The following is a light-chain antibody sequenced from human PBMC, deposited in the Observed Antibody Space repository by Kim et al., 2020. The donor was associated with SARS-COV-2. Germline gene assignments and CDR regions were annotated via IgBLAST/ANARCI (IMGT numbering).Light chain of an antibody. CDR3: HNYYSASFT. CDR2: RAS. V-gene: IGKV1-27*01. J-gene: IGKJ3*01. Sequence: DIQMTQSPSSLSASVGDRVTITCRASQGISNYLAWYQQKPGKVPKLLIYRASMLQSGVPSRFSGRGSGTDFTLTISSLQPEDVATYYCHNYYSASFTFGPGTKVDIK. CDR1: QGISNY.